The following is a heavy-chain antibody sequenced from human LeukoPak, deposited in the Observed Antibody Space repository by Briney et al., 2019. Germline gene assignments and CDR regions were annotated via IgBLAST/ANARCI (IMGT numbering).Heavy chain of an antibody. V-gene: IGHV3-23*01. D-gene: IGHD3-3*01. Sequence: GGSLRLSCAASGFTFSSYAMSWVRQAPGKGLEWVSAISGSGGSTYYADSVKGRFTISRDNSKNRVYLQMNSLKTEDTAVYYCAREGSGYSYFYYMDVWGKGTTVTVSS. J-gene: IGHJ6*03. CDR3: AREGSGYSYFYYMDV. CDR2: ISGSGGST. CDR1: GFTFSSYA.